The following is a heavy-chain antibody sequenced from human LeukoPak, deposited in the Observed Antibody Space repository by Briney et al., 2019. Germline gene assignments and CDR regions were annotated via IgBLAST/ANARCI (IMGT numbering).Heavy chain of an antibody. D-gene: IGHD6-25*01. CDR3: ARHFPRSCGVGYMDV. CDR1: GYSISSGYY. V-gene: IGHV4-38-2*01. Sequence: SETLSLTCAVSGYSISSGYYWGWIRQPPGKGLEWIGSIYHSGSTYYNPSLKSRVTISVDTSKNQFSLKLSSVTAADTAVYYCARHFPRSCGVGYMDVWGKGTTVTVSS. J-gene: IGHJ6*03. CDR2: IYHSGST.